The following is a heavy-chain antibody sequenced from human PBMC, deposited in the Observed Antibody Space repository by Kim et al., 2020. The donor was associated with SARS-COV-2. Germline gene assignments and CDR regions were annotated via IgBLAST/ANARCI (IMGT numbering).Heavy chain of an antibody. V-gene: IGHV3-33*01. D-gene: IGHD3-22*01. CDR3: ARGHYDTGNGGAFDI. CDR1: GFTFSSYG. J-gene: IGHJ3*02. Sequence: GGSLRLSCAASGFTFSSYGMHWVRQAPGKGLEWVALIWYDGSNTYYIDSVKGRFTISRDNSKNTLYLQMNSLRAEDTAVYYCARGHYDTGNGGAFDIWGQGTMVTVSS. CDR2: IWYDGSNT.